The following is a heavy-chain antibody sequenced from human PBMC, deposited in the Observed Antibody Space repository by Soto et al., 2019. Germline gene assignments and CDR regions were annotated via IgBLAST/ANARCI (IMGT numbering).Heavy chain of an antibody. V-gene: IGHV1-69*01. CDR1: GGSLNNYA. D-gene: IGHD6-6*01. J-gene: IGHJ4*02. Sequence: QVQLVQSGAEVKKPGSSVKVSCAASGGSLNNYAVSWVRRTPGQGFEWLGEIIPAFGTPNYAQKFQDRVTITPDVLTNTVFMELSSLRSEDTAEYYCAREGLRRGALDYWGQGSLVTVSS. CDR3: AREGLRRGALDY. CDR2: IIPAFGTP.